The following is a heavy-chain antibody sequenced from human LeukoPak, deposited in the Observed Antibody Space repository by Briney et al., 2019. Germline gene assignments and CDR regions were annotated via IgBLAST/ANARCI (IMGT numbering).Heavy chain of an antibody. J-gene: IGHJ6*02. D-gene: IGHD3-16*01. CDR3: TRREAHSGGGYYGMDV. Sequence: GGSLRLSFSASGFTFSGSAMHCVPQVSGKGLEWVGRIRRNAKNYATTYAASVKGRFTISRDDSKSTAYLQMNSLKTEDTAVYYCTRREAHSGGGYYGMDVWGQGTTVTVSS. CDR2: IRRNAKNYAT. V-gene: IGHV3-73*01. CDR1: GFTFSGSA.